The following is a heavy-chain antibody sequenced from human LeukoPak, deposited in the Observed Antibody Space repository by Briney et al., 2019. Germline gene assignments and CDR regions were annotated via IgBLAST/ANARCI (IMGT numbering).Heavy chain of an antibody. CDR3: ATGPGYSSSW. D-gene: IGHD6-13*01. V-gene: IGHV3-7*01. Sequence: PGGSLRLSCAAFGFTFSSSWMSWVRQAPGKGLEWVANIKQDGSEKYYVDSVKGRFTISRDNAKNSLYLQMNSLRAEDTAVYYCATGPGYSSSWWGQGTLVTVSS. J-gene: IGHJ4*02. CDR2: IKQDGSEK. CDR1: GFTFSSSW.